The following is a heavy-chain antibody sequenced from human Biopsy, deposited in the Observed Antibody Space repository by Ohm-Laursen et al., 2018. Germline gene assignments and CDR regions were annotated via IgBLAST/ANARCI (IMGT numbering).Heavy chain of an antibody. CDR3: ARDLTRQPRRGAFDI. CDR2: INAYNGDT. D-gene: IGHD1-14*01. Sequence: GASVKVSCKASGYTFTSYGISWVRQAPGQGLEWMGWINAYNGDTDYAQKLQGRVSITTDTSTTTTYMELRSLRSDDTAVYYCARDLTRQPRRGAFDIWGQGTLVTVSS. CDR1: GYTFTSYG. V-gene: IGHV1-18*01. J-gene: IGHJ3*02.